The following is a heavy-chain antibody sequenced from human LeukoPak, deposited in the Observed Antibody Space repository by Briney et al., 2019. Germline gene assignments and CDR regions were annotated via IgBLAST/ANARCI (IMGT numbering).Heavy chain of an antibody. CDR2: ISYDGSNK. CDR1: GFTFSNFW. V-gene: IGHV3-30*03. J-gene: IGHJ1*01. D-gene: IGHD6-6*01. CDR3: ATFLAVIAARDSLYFQH. Sequence: GESLRLSCTASGFTFSNFWMGWVRQAPGKGLEWVAVISYDGSNKYYADSVKGRFTISRDNSKNTLYLQMNSLRAEDTAVYYCATFLAVIAARDSLYFQHWGQGTLVSVSS.